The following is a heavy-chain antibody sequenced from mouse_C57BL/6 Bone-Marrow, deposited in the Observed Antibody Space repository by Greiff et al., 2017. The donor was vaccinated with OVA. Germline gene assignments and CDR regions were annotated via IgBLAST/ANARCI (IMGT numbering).Heavy chain of an antibody. D-gene: IGHD3-2*02. V-gene: IGHV1-15*01. CDR3: TRWGDSSGGNFDY. J-gene: IGHJ2*01. CDR1: GYTFTDYE. Sequence: QVQLQQSGAELVRPGASVTLSCKASGYTFTDYEMHWVKQTPVPGLEWIGAIDPETGGTAYNQKFKGKAILTADKSSSTAYMELRSLTSEDSALYYCTRWGDSSGGNFDYWGQGTTLTVSS. CDR2: IDPETGGT.